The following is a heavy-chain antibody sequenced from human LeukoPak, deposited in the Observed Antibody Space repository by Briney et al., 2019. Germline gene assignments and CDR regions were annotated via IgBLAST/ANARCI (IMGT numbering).Heavy chain of an antibody. J-gene: IGHJ4*02. CDR2: IYYGGNT. V-gene: IGHV4-59*11. CDR3: AGAPNWSYFDY. D-gene: IGHD1-20*01. Sequence: PSETLSLTCTVSGASMSSHYWSWFRQSPGKGLEWIGNIYYGGNTNYSPPLMSRVTISVDTPKNQFSLKLSSVTTADAALYYCAGAPNWSYFDYWGQGTQVTVSS. CDR1: GASMSSHY.